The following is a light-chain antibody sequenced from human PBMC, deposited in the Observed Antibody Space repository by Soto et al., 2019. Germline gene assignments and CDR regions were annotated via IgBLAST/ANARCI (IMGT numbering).Light chain of an antibody. Sequence: DIQITQSPSSLSASVGDKVTITCRASQSINSWLAWYQQKPGKAPKLLIYKASSLESGVPSRFSGSGSGTEFTLTISSLQPDDSATYYCQQYNSSPLAFGGGTKVDIK. CDR2: KAS. J-gene: IGKJ4*01. CDR1: QSINSW. V-gene: IGKV1-5*03. CDR3: QQYNSSPLA.